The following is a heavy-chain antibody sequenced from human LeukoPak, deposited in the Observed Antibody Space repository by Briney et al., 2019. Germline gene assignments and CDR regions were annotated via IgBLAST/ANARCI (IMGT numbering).Heavy chain of an antibody. Sequence: GGSLRLSCAASGFTFSNYWMNWLRQAQGKGLEWVANIKQDGSEKYYVDSVKGRFTISRDNAKNSLYLQMNSLRAEDAGVYYCAKEGAYPIITYDSWGQGTLVTVSS. CDR3: AKEGAYPIITYDS. D-gene: IGHD1-14*01. V-gene: IGHV3-7*01. J-gene: IGHJ5*01. CDR2: IKQDGSEK. CDR1: GFTFSNYW.